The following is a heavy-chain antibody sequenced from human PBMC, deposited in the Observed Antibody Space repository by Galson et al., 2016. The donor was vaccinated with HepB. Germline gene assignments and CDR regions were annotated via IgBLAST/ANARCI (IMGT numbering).Heavy chain of an antibody. Sequence: SETLSLTCIVSGGSINNDNHCWGWIRQPPGKGLEWIGSIYYSGNTHYNPSLNSRVTISGDTSKNTFSLRLTTVTASDTAIYYCAGNNSGLYTFAYWCQGTLVTVSS. CDR1: GGSINNDNHC. J-gene: IGHJ4*02. D-gene: IGHD6-19*01. CDR3: AGNNSGLYTFAY. CDR2: IYYSGNT. V-gene: IGHV4-39*01.